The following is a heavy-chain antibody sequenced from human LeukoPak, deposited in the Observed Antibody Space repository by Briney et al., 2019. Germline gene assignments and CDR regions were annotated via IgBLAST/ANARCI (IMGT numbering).Heavy chain of an antibody. CDR1: GGSISSSSYY. J-gene: IGHJ4*02. Sequence: SSETLSLTCTVSGGSISSSSYYWSWIRQPPGKGLEWIGYIYYSGSTNSGSTNYNPSLKSRVTISVDTSKNQFSLKLSSVTAADTAVYYCAGSFYRYYFDYWGQGTLVTVSS. CDR3: AGSFYRYYFDY. D-gene: IGHD4-11*01. CDR2: IYYSGSTNSGST. V-gene: IGHV4-61*05.